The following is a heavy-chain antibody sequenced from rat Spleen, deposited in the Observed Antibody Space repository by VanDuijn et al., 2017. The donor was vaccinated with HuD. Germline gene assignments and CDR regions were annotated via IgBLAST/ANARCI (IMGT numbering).Heavy chain of an antibody. V-gene: IGHV2-1*01. CDR1: GFSLITNS. Sequence: QVQLKESGPGLVQPSQTLSLTCTVSGFSLITNSVHWVRQPPGKGLERMGGIWGDGTTDYNSALKSRLSISRDTSKSQVFLKMNSLQTDDTAIYFCTRSGYYYSSYVPFFDYWGQGVMVTVSS. CDR3: TRSGYYYSSYVPFFDY. J-gene: IGHJ2*01. D-gene: IGHD1-2*01. CDR2: IWGDGTT.